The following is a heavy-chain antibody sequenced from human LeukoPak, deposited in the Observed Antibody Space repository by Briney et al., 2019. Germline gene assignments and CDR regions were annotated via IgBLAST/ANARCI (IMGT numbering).Heavy chain of an antibody. V-gene: IGHV4-34*01. CDR3: ARGHFYSKWWYDY. CDR2: INHSGNP. D-gene: IGHD2-15*01. CDR1: GGSLSTYY. J-gene: IGHJ4*02. Sequence: SETLSLTCAVSGGSLSTYYWSWIRQPPGKGLEWIGEINHSGNPNYNPSLESRVTISADTSKNQVSLDLRSVAAADTAVYYCARGHFYSKWWYDYWGQGTLVTVSS.